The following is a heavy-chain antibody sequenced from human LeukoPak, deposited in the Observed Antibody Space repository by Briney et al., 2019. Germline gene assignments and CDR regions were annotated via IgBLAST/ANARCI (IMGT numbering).Heavy chain of an antibody. CDR3: AKGLVVITGGFDY. J-gene: IGHJ4*02. CDR2: IRYDGSNK. Sequence: GGSLRLSCAASGFTFSSYGMHWVRQAPGKGLEWVTFIRYDGSNKYYADSVKGRFTISRDNSKNTLYLQMNSLRAEDTAVYYCAKGLVVITGGFDYWGQGTLVTVSS. CDR1: GFTFSSYG. D-gene: IGHD3-22*01. V-gene: IGHV3-30*02.